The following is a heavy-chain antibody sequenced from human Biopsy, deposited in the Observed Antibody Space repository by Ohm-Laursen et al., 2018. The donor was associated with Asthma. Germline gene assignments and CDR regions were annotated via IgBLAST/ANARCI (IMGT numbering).Heavy chain of an antibody. D-gene: IGHD5-24*01. CDR1: GGSISSGGYS. CDR2: IYHSGST. V-gene: IGHV4-30-2*01. J-gene: IGHJ4*02. Sequence: TLSLTCAVSGGSISSGGYSWSWIQQPPGKGLEWIGYIYHSGSTYYNPSLNSRVTISVDRSKNQFSLKLSSVTAADTAVYYCARVKDGYNFDYWGQGTLVTVSS. CDR3: ARVKDGYNFDY.